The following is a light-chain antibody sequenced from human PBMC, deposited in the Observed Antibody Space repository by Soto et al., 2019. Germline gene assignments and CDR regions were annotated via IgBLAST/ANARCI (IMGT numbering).Light chain of an antibody. J-gene: IGKJ1*01. CDR1: QSVSSN. V-gene: IGKV3D-15*01. CDR3: QQYNSYSWT. CDR2: GAS. Sequence: MTPSPATLSMSSGESATLPCRASQSVSSNLAWYQQKPGQAPRLLFYGASTRATGIPARFSGSGSGTEFTLTISSLQPDDFATYYCQQYNSYSWTFGQGTKVDI.